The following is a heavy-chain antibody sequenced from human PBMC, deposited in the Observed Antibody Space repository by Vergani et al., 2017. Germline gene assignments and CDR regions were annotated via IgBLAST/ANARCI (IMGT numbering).Heavy chain of an antibody. CDR1: GYSISSGNY. D-gene: IGHD2-2*01. J-gene: IGHJ3*02. V-gene: IGHV4-38-2*01. CDR2: IYHSGST. CDR3: ARGYCSSTSCYEDAFDI. Sequence: QVQLQESGPGLVKPSETLSLTCAVSGYSISSGNYWGWIRQPPGKGLEWIGSIYHSGSTYYNPSLKSRVTISVDTSKNQFSLKLSSVTAADTAVYYCARGYCSSTSCYEDAFDIWGQGTMVTVSS.